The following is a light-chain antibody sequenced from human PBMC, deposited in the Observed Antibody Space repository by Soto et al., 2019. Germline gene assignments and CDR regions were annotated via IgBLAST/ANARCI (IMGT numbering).Light chain of an antibody. CDR2: AAS. Sequence: IQMTQSPSSLSASVGDRFTVTCRASQSISTYLNWYQQKPGKAPMLLIYAASSLQSGVPSRFSGSGTGTDFTLTISSLHPEDFATYYCHQSYTTPPTFGQGTKVDIK. CDR3: HQSYTTPPT. V-gene: IGKV1-39*01. CDR1: QSISTY. J-gene: IGKJ1*01.